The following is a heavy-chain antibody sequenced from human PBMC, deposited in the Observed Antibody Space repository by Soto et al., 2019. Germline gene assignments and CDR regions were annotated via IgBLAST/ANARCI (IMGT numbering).Heavy chain of an antibody. Sequence: QVQLQESGPGLVKPSETLSLSCTVSGGSISSYYWSWFRQSPGKRMEWIGYVHHTWGSSYNPSLQSRVAISLDASKSQFSLKVTSVTATATAVYYCARQGFGPLHGLVDVWGHGTTVTVSS. CDR1: GGSISSYY. CDR3: ARQGFGPLHGLVDV. V-gene: IGHV4-59*08. J-gene: IGHJ6*02. CDR2: VHHTWGS. D-gene: IGHD3-10*01.